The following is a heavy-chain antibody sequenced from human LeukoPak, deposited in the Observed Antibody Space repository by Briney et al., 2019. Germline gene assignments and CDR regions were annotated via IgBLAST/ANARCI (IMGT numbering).Heavy chain of an antibody. CDR1: GFDLWRYA. CDR2: ISGGGDGT. D-gene: IGHD4-23*01. Sequence: GGSLRLSCAASGFDLWRYAMSWVRQVPGKGLEWVADISGGGDGTHYADSVQGRSTISRDNSKNSVLLQMGSLRAHGTAVYYCVRVNYGGNSGYHFDYWGQGTLVTVSS. J-gene: IGHJ4*02. V-gene: IGHV3-23*01. CDR3: VRVNYGGNSGYHFDY.